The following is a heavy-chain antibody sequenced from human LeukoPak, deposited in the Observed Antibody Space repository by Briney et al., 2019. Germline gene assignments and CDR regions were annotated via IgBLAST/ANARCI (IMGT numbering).Heavy chain of an antibody. CDR3: ARRDGDGYNYFDS. CDR1: GGSFSSSSYY. D-gene: IGHD5-24*01. CDR2: IYYSGNT. Sequence: SETLSLTCTVSGGSFSSSSYYWGWIRQPPGKGLEWVGTIYYSGNTYYNPSLKSRVTISADTSKNQFSLKLSSATAADTAVYYCARRDGDGYNYFDSWGQGTLVTVSS. J-gene: IGHJ4*02. V-gene: IGHV4-39*01.